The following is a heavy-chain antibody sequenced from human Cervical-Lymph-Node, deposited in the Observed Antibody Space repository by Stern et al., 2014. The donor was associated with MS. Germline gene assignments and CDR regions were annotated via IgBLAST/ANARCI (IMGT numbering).Heavy chain of an antibody. Sequence: VQLVESGGGVVQPGRSLRLSCAASGFTFSSYGMHWVRQTPGKGLEWVAVIWYDGSNKYYADSVKGRFTISRDNSENTLYLQMNILRAEDTAVYYCARGDSSSPLEYWGQGTLVTVSS. CDR3: ARGDSSSPLEY. V-gene: IGHV3-33*01. CDR2: IWYDGSNK. J-gene: IGHJ4*02. D-gene: IGHD6-6*01. CDR1: GFTFSSYG.